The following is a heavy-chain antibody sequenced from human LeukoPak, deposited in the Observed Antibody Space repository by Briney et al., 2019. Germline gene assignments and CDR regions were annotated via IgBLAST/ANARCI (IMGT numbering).Heavy chain of an antibody. CDR2: MSSDGNKK. V-gene: IGHV3-30*09. D-gene: IGHD3-10*01. Sequence: GGSLRLSCAAPGFTFNSYTMHWVRQAPGKGLEWVAVMSSDGNKKFYAEYVKGRFAISRDNSENTLYLEMNSLRGEDTAVYYCARGDYDLSGSYHYGMDVWGQGTTVTVSS. J-gene: IGHJ6*02. CDR1: GFTFNSYT. CDR3: ARGDYDLSGSYHYGMDV.